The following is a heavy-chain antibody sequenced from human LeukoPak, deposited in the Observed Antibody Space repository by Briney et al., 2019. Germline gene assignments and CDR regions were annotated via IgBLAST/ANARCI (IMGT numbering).Heavy chain of an antibody. CDR3: ARGRSGSSSGWPKRYYFDY. V-gene: IGHV4-39*02. CDR2: VYYNGRT. CDR1: GDSITSRSFY. D-gene: IGHD6-19*01. J-gene: IGHJ4*02. Sequence: SETLSLTCFVSGDSITSRSFYWGWIRQPPGKNLEWIGNVYYNGRTSYNPSLKTRVTISADTSRDHFSLNLSSVTAADTAVYYCARGRSGSSSGWPKRYYFDYWGQGTLVTVSS.